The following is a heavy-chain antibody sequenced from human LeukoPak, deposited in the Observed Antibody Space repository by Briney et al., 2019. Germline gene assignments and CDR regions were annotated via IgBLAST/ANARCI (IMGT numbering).Heavy chain of an antibody. CDR2: IKSKSDGGTT. Sequence: GGCLRLSCAASTFTFSNAWMSWVRPAPGKGLEWVGRIKSKSDGGTTDYAAPVKGRFTISRDDSKNTLYLQMNSLKTEDTAVYYCTTAPRGYCSGGSCSYAFDIWGQGTMVTVSS. CDR3: TTAPRGYCSGGSCSYAFDI. V-gene: IGHV3-15*01. D-gene: IGHD2-15*01. J-gene: IGHJ3*02. CDR1: TFTFSNAW.